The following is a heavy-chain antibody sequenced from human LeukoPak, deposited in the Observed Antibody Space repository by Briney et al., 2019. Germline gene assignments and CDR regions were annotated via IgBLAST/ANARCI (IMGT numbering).Heavy chain of an antibody. D-gene: IGHD3-10*01. CDR3: ARAPMAEAIAFDI. Sequence: PSETLSLTCTVSGGSISSGDYYWSWIRQPPGKGLEWIGYTYYSGSTYYNPSLKSRVTISVDTSKNQFSLKLSSVTAADTAVYYCARAPMAEAIAFDIWGQGTMVTVSS. J-gene: IGHJ3*02. V-gene: IGHV4-30-4*01. CDR2: TYYSGST. CDR1: GGSISSGDYY.